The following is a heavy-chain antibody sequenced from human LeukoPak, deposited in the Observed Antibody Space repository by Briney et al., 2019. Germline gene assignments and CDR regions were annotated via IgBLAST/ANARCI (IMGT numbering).Heavy chain of an antibody. CDR2: IYYSGST. J-gene: IGHJ3*02. V-gene: IGHV4-59*12. Sequence: SETLSLTCTVSGGSISSYYWSWIRQPPGKGLEWIGYIYYSGSTNYNPSLNSRVTISVDTSKNQFSLKVRSVTAADTAIYYCAREDDCNTDDAFDIWGQGTMVTVSS. CDR3: AREDDCNTDDAFDI. D-gene: IGHD4-11*01. CDR1: GGSISSYY.